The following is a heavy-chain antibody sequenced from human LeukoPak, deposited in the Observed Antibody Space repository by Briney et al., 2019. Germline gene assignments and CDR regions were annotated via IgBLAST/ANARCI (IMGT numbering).Heavy chain of an antibody. CDR2: IYDSGST. D-gene: IGHD1-26*01. J-gene: IGHJ6*02. CDR1: GGSISSYY. CDR3: ARDRELGV. V-gene: IGHV4-59*01. Sequence: SETLSLTCSVSGGSISSYYWSCIRQPPGKGLEWIGYIYDSGSTNYNPSLKSRVTISVDTSKKQFSLKLRSVTAADTAVYYCARDRELGVWGQGTTVTVSS.